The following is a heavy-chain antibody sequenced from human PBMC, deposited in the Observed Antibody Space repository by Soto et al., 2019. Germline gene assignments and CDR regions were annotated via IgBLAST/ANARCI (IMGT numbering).Heavy chain of an antibody. V-gene: IGHV4-31*03. J-gene: IGHJ4*02. Sequence: QVQLQESGPGLVKPSQTLSLTCTVSGGSISSGGYYWSWIRQHPGKGLEWIGYIYYSGSTYYNPALKRRVTISVDTSKHQFSLKLSSVTAADTAVYYCARDATGYSSGWYFDYWGQGTLVTVSS. CDR3: ARDATGYSSGWYFDY. D-gene: IGHD6-19*01. CDR2: IYYSGST. CDR1: GGSISSGGYY.